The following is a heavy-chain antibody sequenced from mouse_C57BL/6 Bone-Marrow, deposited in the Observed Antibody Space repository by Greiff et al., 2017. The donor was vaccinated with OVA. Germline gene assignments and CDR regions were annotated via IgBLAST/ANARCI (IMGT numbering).Heavy chain of an antibody. CDR3: ARYIDWDGYAMDY. J-gene: IGHJ4*01. D-gene: IGHD4-1*01. CDR2: ISYSGST. CDR1: GYSITSDY. V-gene: IGHV3-8*01. Sequence: EVKLEESGPGLAKPSQTLSLTCSVTGYSITSDYWNWIRKFPGNKLEYMGYISYSGSTYYNPSLKSRISITRDTSKNQYYLQLNSVTTEDTATYYCARYIDWDGYAMDYWGQGTSVTVSS.